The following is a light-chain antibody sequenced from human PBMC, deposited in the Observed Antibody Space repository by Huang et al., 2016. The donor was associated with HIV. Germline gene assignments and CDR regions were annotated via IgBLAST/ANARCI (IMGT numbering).Light chain of an antibody. Sequence: AIRITQSPSSLSASTGDKVSITCRARQDINTYLAWYQQQPGKPPSLLIYATSTLQSGVPSRFSGSGSGTDFTLTITHLQSEDFATYYCQQYYSFPLTFGQGSQVEV. J-gene: IGKJ1*01. CDR1: QDINTY. CDR3: QQYYSFPLT. CDR2: ATS. V-gene: IGKV1-8*01.